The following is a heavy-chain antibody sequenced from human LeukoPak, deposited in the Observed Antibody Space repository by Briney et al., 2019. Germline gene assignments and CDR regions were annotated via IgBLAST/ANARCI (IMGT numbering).Heavy chain of an antibody. CDR2: INPSGGST. D-gene: IGHD2-2*01. Sequence: GASVKVSCKASGYTFTSYYMHWVRQAPGQGLEWMGIINPSGGSTSYAQKFQGRVTMTRDTSTSTVYMELSSLRSEDTAVYYCAVPAAMDAFDIWGQGTMVTVSS. CDR3: AVPAAMDAFDI. CDR1: GYTFTSYY. V-gene: IGHV1-46*01. J-gene: IGHJ3*02.